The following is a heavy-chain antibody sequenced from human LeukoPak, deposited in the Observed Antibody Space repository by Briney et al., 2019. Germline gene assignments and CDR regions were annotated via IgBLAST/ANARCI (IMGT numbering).Heavy chain of an antibody. D-gene: IGHD1-26*01. CDR2: IRYDGSNN. CDR3: AKDRRGSYSFDY. V-gene: IGHV3-30*02. Sequence: PGGSLRLSCAAYGFTFSSYGMHWVRPAPGKGLEWVAFIRYDGSNNNYADSVKGRITIYRDNSKNTLYLQMDSLRAEDTAVYYCAKDRRGSYSFDYWGQGTLVTVSS. CDR1: GFTFSSYG. J-gene: IGHJ4*02.